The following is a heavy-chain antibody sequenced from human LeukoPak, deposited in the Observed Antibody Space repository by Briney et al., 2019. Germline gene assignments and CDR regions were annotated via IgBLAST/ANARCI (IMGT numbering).Heavy chain of an antibody. Sequence: SETLSLTCTVSGGSISGSSYYWGWIRQPPGKGLEWIGSIYYSGSTYYNPSLKSRVTISVDTSKNQFSLKLSSVTAADTAVYYCARNPYNYGSGSHDFAYWGQGTLVTVSS. V-gene: IGHV4-39*07. CDR2: IYYSGST. D-gene: IGHD3-10*01. CDR3: ARNPYNYGSGSHDFAY. J-gene: IGHJ4*02. CDR1: GGSISGSSYY.